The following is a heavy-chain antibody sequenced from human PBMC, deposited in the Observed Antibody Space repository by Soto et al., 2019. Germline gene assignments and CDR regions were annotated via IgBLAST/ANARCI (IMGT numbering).Heavy chain of an antibody. J-gene: IGHJ6*02. D-gene: IGHD5-18*01. CDR1: GGSISSSSYY. Sequence: LPETLSLTCTVSGGSISSSSYYWGWIRQPPGKGLEWIGSIYYSGSTYYNPSLKSRVTISVDTSKNQFSLKLTSVTAADPAVYYCARSLWEDDTAMVKVGYGMDVWGQGTTVTVAS. CDR2: IYYSGST. CDR3: ARSLWEDDTAMVKVGYGMDV. V-gene: IGHV4-39*01.